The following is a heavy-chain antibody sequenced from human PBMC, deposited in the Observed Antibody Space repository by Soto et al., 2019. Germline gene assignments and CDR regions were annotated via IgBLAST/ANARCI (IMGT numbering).Heavy chain of an antibody. CDR2: IGVDGVTT. J-gene: IGHJ4*02. CDR3: VKDRTMAAPNDYLDY. Sequence: EVQLLESGGDLVQPGGSLRLSCVASGFTFSNFGMSWVRQAPGQGLQWVSIIGVDGVTTYYADSVRGRFTISRDNSKNTLYLQMSSLRAEHTAIYYCVKDRTMAAPNDYLDYGGQGTLVTVSS. D-gene: IGHD6-19*01. V-gene: IGHV3-23*01. CDR1: GFTFSNFG.